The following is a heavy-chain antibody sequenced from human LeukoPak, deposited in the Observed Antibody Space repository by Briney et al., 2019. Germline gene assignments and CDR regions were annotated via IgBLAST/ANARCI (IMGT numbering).Heavy chain of an antibody. V-gene: IGHV1-2*02. Sequence: GASAKVLWKASGHTLSGSYTHWGRQVLGQPPYFFGWINPNSGDTNYAQKFQDRVTLTRDTSTSTAYMELSNLRSDDTAMYYCARPNGDFYNWFDTWGQGTLVTVSS. CDR2: INPNSGDT. CDR3: ARPNGDFYNWFDT. J-gene: IGHJ5*02. D-gene: IGHD2-21*02. CDR1: GHTLSGSY.